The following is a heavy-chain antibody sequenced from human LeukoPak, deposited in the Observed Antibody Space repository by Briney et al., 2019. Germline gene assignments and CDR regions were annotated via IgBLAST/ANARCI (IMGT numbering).Heavy chain of an antibody. CDR3: ATGTMVRGVISY. V-gene: IGHV1-24*01. D-gene: IGHD3-10*01. CDR2: FDPEDGET. J-gene: IGHJ4*02. Sequence: ASVKVSCKVSGYTLTELSMHWVRQAPGKGLEWMGGFDPEDGETIYAQKFQGRVTMTEDTSTDTAYMELSSLRSEDTAVYYCATGTMVRGVISYWGQGTLVTVSS. CDR1: GYTLTELS.